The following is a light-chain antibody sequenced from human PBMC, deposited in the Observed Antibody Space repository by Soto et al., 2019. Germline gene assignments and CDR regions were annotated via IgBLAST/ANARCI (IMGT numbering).Light chain of an antibody. CDR1: QSVSNN. Sequence: EIVMTQSPATLSVSPGERATLSCRASQSVSNNLAWYQQKPGQAPRLLIHGASTRAPGIPARFSGSGSATEFTLTISSLLSEDFAVYYCQHQSSWPRTFGQGTKLEIK. CDR3: QHQSSWPRT. CDR2: GAS. J-gene: IGKJ1*01. V-gene: IGKV3-15*01.